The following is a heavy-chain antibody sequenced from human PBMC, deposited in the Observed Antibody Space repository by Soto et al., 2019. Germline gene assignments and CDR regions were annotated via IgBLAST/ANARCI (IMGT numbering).Heavy chain of an antibody. CDR2: INPNSGGT. Sequence: QVQLVQSGAEVKKPGASVKVSCKASGYTFTGYYMHWVRQAPGQGLEWMGWINPNSGGTNYAQKFQGWVSMTRDTSISTAYMELSRLRSDDTAVYYCARDAYCISTSCSAPTNILTGYSHLLVRGVFDYWGQGTLVTVSS. V-gene: IGHV1-2*04. CDR1: GYTFTGYY. CDR3: ARDAYCISTSCSAPTNILTGYSHLLVRGVFDY. J-gene: IGHJ4*02. D-gene: IGHD3-9*01.